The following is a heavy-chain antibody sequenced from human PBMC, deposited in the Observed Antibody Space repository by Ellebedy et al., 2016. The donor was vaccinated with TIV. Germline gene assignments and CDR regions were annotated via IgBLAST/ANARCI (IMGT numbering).Heavy chain of an antibody. J-gene: IGHJ3*02. D-gene: IGHD5-12*01. Sequence: MPGGSLRLSCTVSGGSLSNYYWSWIRQPPNQGLESIGYIHYSGRTYYSPSLRSRVTISVDTSKNQFSLKLNSVTPADPAVYYCARDVTGYRELNAFDIWGQGTRVTVSS. V-gene: IGHV4-59*01. CDR3: ARDVTGYRELNAFDI. CDR2: IHYSGRT. CDR1: GGSLSNYY.